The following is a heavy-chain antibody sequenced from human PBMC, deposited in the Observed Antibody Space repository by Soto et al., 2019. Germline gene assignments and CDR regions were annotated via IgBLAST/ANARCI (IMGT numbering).Heavy chain of an antibody. J-gene: IGHJ6*02. Sequence: SCNASRGTFSSYGMHWVRQAPGKGLDWVAVISYDGSNKYYADSVKGRFTISRDNSKNTLYLQMNSLRAEDTAVYYCAKVGDILTGYLIPDYYYYGMDVWGQGTTVTVSS. CDR2: ISYDGSNK. CDR3: AKVGDILTGYLIPDYYYYGMDV. CDR1: RGTFSSYG. V-gene: IGHV3-30*18. D-gene: IGHD3-9*01.